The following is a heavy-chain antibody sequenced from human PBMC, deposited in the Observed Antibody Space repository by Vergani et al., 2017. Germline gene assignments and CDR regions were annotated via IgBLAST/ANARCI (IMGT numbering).Heavy chain of an antibody. CDR3: ATDSFSIAAAVW. Sequence: GQLAQSGAEVKKPGSSVKVSCKASGGTFSSNSISWVRQAPGQGLEWMGLVDPEDGETIYAEKFQGRVTITADTSTDTAYMELSSLRSEDTAVYYCATDSFSIAAAVWWGQGTLVTVSS. D-gene: IGHD6-13*01. CDR2: VDPEDGET. CDR1: GGTFSSNS. J-gene: IGHJ4*02. V-gene: IGHV1-69-2*01.